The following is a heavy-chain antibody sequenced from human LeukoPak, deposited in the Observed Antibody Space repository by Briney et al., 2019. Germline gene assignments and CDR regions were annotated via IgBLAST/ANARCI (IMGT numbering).Heavy chain of an antibody. V-gene: IGHV4-39*01. CDR2: IYYSGSA. CDR3: ARQTDYGGNND. J-gene: IGHJ4*02. Sequence: SETLSLTCTVSGGSISSSSYYWGWIRQPPGKGLEWIGSIYYSGSAYYNPSLKSRVTISVDTSKNQFSLRLSSVTAADTAVYYCARQTDYGGNNDWGQGTLVPVSS. CDR1: GGSISSSSYY. D-gene: IGHD4-23*01.